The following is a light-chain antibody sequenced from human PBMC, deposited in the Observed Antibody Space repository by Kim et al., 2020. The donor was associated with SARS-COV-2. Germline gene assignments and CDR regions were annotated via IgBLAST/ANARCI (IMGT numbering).Light chain of an antibody. CDR2: DAS. CDR1: QSVGNNY. V-gene: IGKV3-20*01. J-gene: IGKJ4*01. Sequence: PGEGATLSCRASQSVGNNYLAWYQQKPGQAPRLLIYDASSRATGIPDRFSGSVSGTDFTLTIRRLEPEDFGVYYCHQCADAPLTFGGGTKVDIK. CDR3: HQCADAPLT.